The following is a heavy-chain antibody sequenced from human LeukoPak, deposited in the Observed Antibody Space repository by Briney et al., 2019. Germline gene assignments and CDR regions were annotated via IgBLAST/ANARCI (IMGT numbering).Heavy chain of an antibody. Sequence: GGSLRLSCTASGFIFSTYSMIWVRQAPGKGLEWVSIIYSGGSTFYADSVKGRFTISRDNSKNTLYLQMNSLRAEDTAVYYCARGGSYLSAFDIWGQGTMVTVSS. CDR1: GFIFSTYS. CDR2: IYSGGST. V-gene: IGHV3-53*01. D-gene: IGHD1-26*01. J-gene: IGHJ3*02. CDR3: ARGGSYLSAFDI.